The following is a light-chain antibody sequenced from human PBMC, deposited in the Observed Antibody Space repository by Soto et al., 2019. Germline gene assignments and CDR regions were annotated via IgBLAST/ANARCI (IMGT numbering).Light chain of an antibody. CDR1: QSISSY. Sequence: DIQMTQSPSSLSASVGDRVTITCRASQSISSYLNWYQQKPGKDPKLLIYAASSLQSGVPSRFSGSGSGTDFTLTISSLQPEDFATYYCQQSYSTPVTFGQGTMLEIK. J-gene: IGKJ2*01. V-gene: IGKV1-39*01. CDR2: AAS. CDR3: QQSYSTPVT.